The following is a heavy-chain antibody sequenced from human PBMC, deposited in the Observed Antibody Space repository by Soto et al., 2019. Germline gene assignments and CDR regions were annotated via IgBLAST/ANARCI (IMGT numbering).Heavy chain of an antibody. CDR1: VSSISGFY. V-gene: IGHV4-4*07. D-gene: IGHD1-1*01. CDR2: IYATGTT. CDR3: VRDGTKNFRDWLEP. Sequence: SETXSLTCTFSVSSISGFYFGWIRKSAGKGLEWIGRIYATGTTDYNPSLKSRVMMSVDTSKKQFSLKLRSVTAADTAVYYCVRDGTKNFRDWLEPWGQG. J-gene: IGHJ5*02.